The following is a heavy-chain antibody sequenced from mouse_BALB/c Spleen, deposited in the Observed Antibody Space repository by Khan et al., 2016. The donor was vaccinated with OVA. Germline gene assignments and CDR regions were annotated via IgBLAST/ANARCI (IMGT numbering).Heavy chain of an antibody. J-gene: IGHJ4*01. CDR2: ISTYTGEP. Sequence: QIQLVQSGPELKKPGETVKISCKASGYTFTNYGMNWVKQAPGKALKWMGWISTYTGEPTYADDFKGRFAFSLETSASTAYLQINNLKTEDTATYFYTRPPHFSYVLVYWGQGTPVTVSS. CDR1: GYTFTNYG. CDR3: TRPPHFSYVLVY. V-gene: IGHV9-3-1*01.